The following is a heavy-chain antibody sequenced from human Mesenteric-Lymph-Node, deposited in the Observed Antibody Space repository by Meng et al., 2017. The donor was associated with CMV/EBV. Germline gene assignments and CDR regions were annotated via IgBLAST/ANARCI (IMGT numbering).Heavy chain of an antibody. CDR3: ARGPSYSSGFPDC. D-gene: IGHD6-19*01. CDR1: GYTFTSFD. J-gene: IGHJ4*02. Sequence: QEQLVHSGAEVKKPGASVTVSCKASGYTFTSFDINWVRQATGQGPEWMGWMNPNSGNTGYAQKFQGRVTLTRDTSISTAYMELSSLRSEDTAVYYCARGPSYSSGFPDCWGQGTLVTVSS. V-gene: IGHV1-8*02. CDR2: MNPNSGNT.